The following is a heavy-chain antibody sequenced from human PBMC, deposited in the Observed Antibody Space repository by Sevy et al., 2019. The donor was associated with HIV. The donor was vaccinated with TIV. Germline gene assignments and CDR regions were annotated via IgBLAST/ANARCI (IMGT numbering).Heavy chain of an antibody. D-gene: IGHD3-22*01. CDR2: IYYSGST. CDR1: GGSISSSSYY. Sequence: SETLSLTCTVSGGSISSSSYYWGWIRQPPGKGLEWIGSIYYSGSTYYNPSLKSRVTISVDTSKNQFSLKLGSVTAADTAVYYCARHKGRGGYYFDYWGQGTLVTVSS. J-gene: IGHJ4*02. CDR3: ARHKGRGGYYFDY. V-gene: IGHV4-39*01.